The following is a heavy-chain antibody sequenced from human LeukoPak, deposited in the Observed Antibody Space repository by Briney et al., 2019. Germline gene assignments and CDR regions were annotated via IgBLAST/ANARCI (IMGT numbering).Heavy chain of an antibody. CDR1: GGSFSGYY. Sequence: SETLPLTCAVYGGSFSGYYWSWIRQPPGKGLEWIGEINHGGGTNYNPSLKSRVTISVDTSKNQFSLKLSSVAAADTAAYYCARGLTKRGAPFWGQGTLVTVSS. V-gene: IGHV4-34*01. CDR3: ARGLTKRGAPF. J-gene: IGHJ4*02. CDR2: INHGGGT. D-gene: IGHD1-26*01.